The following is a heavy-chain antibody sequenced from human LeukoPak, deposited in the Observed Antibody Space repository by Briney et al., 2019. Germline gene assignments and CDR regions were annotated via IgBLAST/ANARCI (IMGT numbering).Heavy chain of an antibody. D-gene: IGHD3-22*01. CDR2: MYYSGST. Sequence: PSETLSLTCTVSGGSISSYYWSWIRQPPGKGLEWIGYMYYSGSTNYNPSLRSRVTILVDTSKNQFSLKLSSVTAADTAVYYCARESEDSSGYSFDYWGQGTLVTVSS. J-gene: IGHJ4*02. CDR3: ARESEDSSGYSFDY. CDR1: GGSISSYY. V-gene: IGHV4-59*01.